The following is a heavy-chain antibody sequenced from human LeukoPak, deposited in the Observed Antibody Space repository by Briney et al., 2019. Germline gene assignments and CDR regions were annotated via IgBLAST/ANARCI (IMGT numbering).Heavy chain of an antibody. V-gene: IGHV3-73*01. J-gene: IGHJ4*02. CDR3: TGHVDIVSYFDY. Sequence: PGGSLRLSCAASGFTFSGSAMHWVRQASGEGREWVGRIRSKANSYATAYAASVKGRFTISRDDSKNTAYLQMNSLKTEDTAVYYCTGHVDIVSYFDYWGQGTLVTVSS. D-gene: IGHD5/OR15-5a*01. CDR1: GFTFSGSA. CDR2: IRSKANSYAT.